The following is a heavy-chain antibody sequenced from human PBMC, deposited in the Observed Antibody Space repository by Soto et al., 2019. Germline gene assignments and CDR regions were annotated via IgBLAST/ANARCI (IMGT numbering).Heavy chain of an antibody. CDR2: IYHSGST. D-gene: IGHD3-22*01. CDR3: ARLFYDSSGLYYLDY. J-gene: IGHJ4*02. V-gene: IGHV4-61*01. Sequence: SETLSLTCTVSGGSVSGGSYYWSWIRQPPGKGLEWIGNIYHSGSTNYNPSLKGRATISVDKSKNQFSLKLSSVTAADTAVYYCARLFYDSSGLYYLDYWGQGSLVTVSS. CDR1: GGSVSGGSYY.